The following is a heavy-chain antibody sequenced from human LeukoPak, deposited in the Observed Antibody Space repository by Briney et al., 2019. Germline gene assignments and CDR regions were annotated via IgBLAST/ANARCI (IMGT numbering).Heavy chain of an antibody. CDR2: TDYSGRT. D-gene: IGHD3-9*01. Sequence: SETLSLTCSVSGGSISNGGYYWSWIRQHPGKGLEWMGCTDYSGRTAYNPSLKSRVSISVDTSTNQFSLRLRSVTAADTAVYYCARDYYDILAGWGYFDYWGQGTLVTVSS. CDR3: ARDYYDILAGWGYFDY. J-gene: IGHJ4*02. CDR1: GGSISNGGYY. V-gene: IGHV4-31*03.